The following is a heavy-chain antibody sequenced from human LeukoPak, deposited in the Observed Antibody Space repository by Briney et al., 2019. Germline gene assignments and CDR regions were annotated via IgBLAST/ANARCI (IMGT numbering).Heavy chain of an antibody. Sequence: ASVKVSCKASGYTFTSYGISWVRQATGQGLEWMGWMNPNSGNTGYAQKFQGRVTMTRNTSISTAYMELSSLRSEDTAVYYCAKAAVTTSSFDYWGQGTLVTVSS. D-gene: IGHD4-17*01. CDR3: AKAAVTTSSFDY. CDR2: MNPNSGNT. V-gene: IGHV1-8*02. CDR1: GYTFTSYG. J-gene: IGHJ4*02.